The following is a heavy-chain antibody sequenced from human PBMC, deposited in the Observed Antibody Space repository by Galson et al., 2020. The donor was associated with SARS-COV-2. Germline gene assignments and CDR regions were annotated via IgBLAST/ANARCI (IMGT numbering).Heavy chain of an antibody. CDR3: ARDEQDGDYGYYYYYMDV. V-gene: IGHV3-33*01. CDR1: GFTFSSYG. J-gene: IGHJ6*03. Sequence: GGSLRLSCAASGFTFSSYGMHWVRQAPGKGLEWVAVIWYDGSNKYYADSVKGRFTISRDNSKNTLYLQMNSLRAEDTAVYYCARDEQDGDYGYYYYYMDVWGKGTTVTISS. CDR2: IWYDGSNK. D-gene: IGHD4-17*01.